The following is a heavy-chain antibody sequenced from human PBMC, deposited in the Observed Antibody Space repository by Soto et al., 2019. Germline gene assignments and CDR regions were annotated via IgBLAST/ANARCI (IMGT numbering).Heavy chain of an antibody. CDR1: GYTFSDYY. CDR3: ARAGIAYCSSTTCYLDYYVMDV. V-gene: IGHV1-2*02. Sequence: ASVKVSFKDSGYTFSDYYIHWVRPAPGQGLELMGWIDPRNGGTKYAQKFQDRFSMTTDTSTSTASMELRRLRSDDTAVLFCARAGIAYCSSTTCYLDYYVMDVWGQGTTVTVSS. CDR2: IDPRNGGT. D-gene: IGHD2-2*01. J-gene: IGHJ6*02.